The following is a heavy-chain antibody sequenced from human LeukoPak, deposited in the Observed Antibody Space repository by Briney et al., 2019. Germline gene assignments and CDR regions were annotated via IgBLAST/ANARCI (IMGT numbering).Heavy chain of an antibody. J-gene: IGHJ4*02. CDR2: IYYSGST. Sequence: KPSETLSLTCTVSGGSISSYYWSWIRQPPGKGLEWIGYIYYSGSTNYNPSLKSRVTISVDTSKNQFSLKLSSVTAADTAVYYCARGQSRGRYYGSGSYQKKASYYFDYWGQGTLVTVSS. D-gene: IGHD3-10*01. V-gene: IGHV4-59*12. CDR3: ARGQSRGRYYGSGSYQKKASYYFDY. CDR1: GGSISSYY.